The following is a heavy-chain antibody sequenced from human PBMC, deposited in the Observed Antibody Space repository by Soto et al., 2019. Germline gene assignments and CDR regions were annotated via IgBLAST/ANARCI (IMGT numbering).Heavy chain of an antibody. CDR3: ARIHWAQSSLDY. CDR2: VTHSGTA. CDR1: GGSIDSGAFS. V-gene: IGHV4-30-2*01. J-gene: IGHJ4*02. Sequence: SETLSLTCAVPGGSIDSGAFSLSWIRQPPGKGLEWIGYVTHSGTAYSIPSLNGRLTLSVDSSQTQFSLKLTSVTAADSAFYYCARIHWAQSSLDYWGRGILVTVSS. D-gene: IGHD6-19*01.